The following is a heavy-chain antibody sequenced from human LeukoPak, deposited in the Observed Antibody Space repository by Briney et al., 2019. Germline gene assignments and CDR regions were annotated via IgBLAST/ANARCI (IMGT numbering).Heavy chain of an antibody. Sequence: VASVKVSCKASGGTFSSYAISWVRQAPGQGLEWMGRIIPILGIANYAQKFQGRVTITADKSTSTAYMELSSLRSEDTAVYYCARGWYSSGWVGYWGQGTLVTVSS. CDR1: GGTFSSYA. D-gene: IGHD6-19*01. J-gene: IGHJ4*02. V-gene: IGHV1-69*04. CDR3: ARGWYSSGWVGY. CDR2: IIPILGIA.